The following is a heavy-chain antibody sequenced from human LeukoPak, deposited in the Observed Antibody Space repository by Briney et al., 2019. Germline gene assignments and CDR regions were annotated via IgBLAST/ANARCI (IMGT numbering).Heavy chain of an antibody. CDR3: ARRPRGVIIKSWFDS. CDR1: GGSFSGYY. CDR2: INHSGST. J-gene: IGHJ5*01. D-gene: IGHD3-10*01. Sequence: SETLSLTCAVHGGSFSGYYWSWIRQPPGKGLEWIGEINHSGSTNYNPSLKSRVTILLHTSKNHFSLNLSSVTAADTAVYYCARRPRGVIIKSWFDSWGQGTLVTVSS. V-gene: IGHV4-34*01.